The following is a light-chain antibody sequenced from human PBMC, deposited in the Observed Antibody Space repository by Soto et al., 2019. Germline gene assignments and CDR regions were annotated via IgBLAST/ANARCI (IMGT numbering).Light chain of an antibody. Sequence: QSALTQPASVSGSPGQTITISCTGTSSDVGGYNYVPWYQQHPGKAPKLMIYDVSNRPSGVSNRFSGSKSGNTASLTISGLQAEDEADYYCSSYTSSSTRGVFGGGTKVTVL. CDR1: SSDVGGYNY. CDR2: DVS. J-gene: IGLJ2*01. CDR3: SSYTSSSTRGV. V-gene: IGLV2-14*01.